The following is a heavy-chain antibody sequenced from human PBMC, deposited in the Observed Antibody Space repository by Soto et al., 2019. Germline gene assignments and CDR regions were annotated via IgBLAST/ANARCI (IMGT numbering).Heavy chain of an antibody. CDR3: AGILGYCSSTSCSARNWFDP. D-gene: IGHD2-2*01. Sequence: SETLSLTCAVYGGSFSGYYWSWIRQPPGKGLEWIGEINHSGSTNYNPSLKSRVTISVDTSKNQFSLKLSSVTAAYTAVYYCAGILGYCSSTSCSARNWFDPWGQGTLVTVSS. CDR1: GGSFSGYY. CDR2: INHSGST. V-gene: IGHV4-34*01. J-gene: IGHJ5*02.